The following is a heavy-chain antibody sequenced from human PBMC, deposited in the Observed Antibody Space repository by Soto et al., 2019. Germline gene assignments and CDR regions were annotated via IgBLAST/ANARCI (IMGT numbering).Heavy chain of an antibody. Sequence: QVQLVQSGAEVKKPGASVKVSCKAPGYTFTTSAMHWVRQAPGQRLEWMGRINDGNGNTKYSQKFQGRVTITRDTAGRSAYMDVSSLRSEDTAVYYWARDVDGYFPDYWGHGTLVTVSS. V-gene: IGHV1-3*01. CDR1: GYTFTTSA. CDR3: ARDVDGYFPDY. J-gene: IGHJ4*01. D-gene: IGHD3-22*01. CDR2: INDGNGNT.